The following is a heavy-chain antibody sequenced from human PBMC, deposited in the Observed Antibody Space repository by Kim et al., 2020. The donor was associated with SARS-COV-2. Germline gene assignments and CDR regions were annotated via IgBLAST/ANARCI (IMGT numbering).Heavy chain of an antibody. J-gene: IGHJ4*02. CDR3: ASRSSGWYEINDY. Sequence: SVKVSCKASGGTFSSYAISWVRQAPGQGLEWMGGIIPIFGTANYAQKFQGRVTITADESTSTAYMELSSLRSEDTAVYYCASRSSGWYEINDYWGQGTLVTVSS. D-gene: IGHD6-19*01. CDR2: IIPIFGTA. V-gene: IGHV1-69*13. CDR1: GGTFSSYA.